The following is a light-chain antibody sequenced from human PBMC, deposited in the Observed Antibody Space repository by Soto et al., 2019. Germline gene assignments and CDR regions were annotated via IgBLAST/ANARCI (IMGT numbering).Light chain of an antibody. CDR1: QSVSSN. CDR3: QQYNNWPYT. CDR2: GAS. V-gene: IGKV3-15*01. J-gene: IGKJ2*01. Sequence: EIGMTQSPATLSVSPGERTTLSCWASQSVSSNFAWYQQKPGQAPRLLIYGASTRATGIPARFSGSGSGTEFTLTISSLQSEDFAVYYCQQYNNWPYTFGQGTKLEIK.